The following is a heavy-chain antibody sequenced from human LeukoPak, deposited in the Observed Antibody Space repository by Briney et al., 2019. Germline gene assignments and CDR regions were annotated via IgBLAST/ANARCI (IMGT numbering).Heavy chain of an antibody. CDR1: GYSITGYD. J-gene: IGHJ4*02. CDR3: AGLSGYDPYYFDY. CDR2: INPNSGGT. V-gene: IGHV1-2*02. D-gene: IGHD5-12*01. Sequence: ASVKVSCKASGYSITGYDNHWVRLAPGQGLEWMGCINPNSGGTDYAQKFQGRVTMTRDTSISTAYMELSRLTSDDTAVYYCAGLSGYDPYYFDYWGQGTLVAVSS.